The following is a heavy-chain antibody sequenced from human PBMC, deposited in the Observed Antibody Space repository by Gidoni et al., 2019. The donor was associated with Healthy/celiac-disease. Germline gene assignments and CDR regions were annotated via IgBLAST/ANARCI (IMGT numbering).Heavy chain of an antibody. CDR1: GFTFDDYA. D-gene: IGHD4-17*01. CDR3: AKDRHYGGNSEGFDY. J-gene: IGHJ4*02. Sequence: EVQLVESGGGLVQPGRSLRLSCAVSGFTFDDYAMHWVRQAPGKGLEWVSGISWNSGSIGYADSVKGRFTIPRDNAKNSLYLQMNSLRAEDTALYYCAKDRHYGGNSEGFDYWGQGTLVTVSS. CDR2: ISWNSGSI. V-gene: IGHV3-9*01.